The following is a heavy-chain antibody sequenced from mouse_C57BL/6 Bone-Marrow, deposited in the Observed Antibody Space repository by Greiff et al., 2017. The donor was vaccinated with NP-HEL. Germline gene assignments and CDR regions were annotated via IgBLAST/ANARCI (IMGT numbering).Heavy chain of an antibody. D-gene: IGHD6-1*01. V-gene: IGHV5-4*03. J-gene: IGHJ2*01. CDR2: ISDGGSYT. CDR3: ARGLYLYYFDY. Sequence: EVNVVDSGGGLVKPGGSLKLSCAASGFTFSSYAMSWVRQTPEKRLEWVATISDGGSYTYYPDNVKGRFTISRDNAKNNLYLQMSHLKSEDTAMYYCARGLYLYYFDYWGQGTTLTVSS. CDR1: GFTFSSYA.